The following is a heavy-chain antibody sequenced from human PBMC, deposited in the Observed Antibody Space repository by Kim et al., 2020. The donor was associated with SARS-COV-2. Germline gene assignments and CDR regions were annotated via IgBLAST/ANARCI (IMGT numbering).Heavy chain of an antibody. CDR3: ARGLDY. CDR2: PNRGDQ. J-gene: IGHJ4*02. Sequence: PNRGDQKHAQKCQGRVTMTRETSISTAYMELSRLRSVDTAVYYCARGLDYWGQGTLVTVSS. V-gene: IGHV1-2*02.